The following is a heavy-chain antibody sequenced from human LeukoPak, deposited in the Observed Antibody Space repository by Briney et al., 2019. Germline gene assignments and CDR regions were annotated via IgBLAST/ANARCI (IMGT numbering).Heavy chain of an antibody. Sequence: SQTLSLTCTVSGGSISSGAYYWSWIRQVPGKGLEWIGYGYFRGNTFYNPSLKGRVTISVDTSNNHFSLQLNSVTAADTAVYYCARADVDTAVVTYFDYWGQGTLVTVSS. CDR3: ARADVDTAVVTYFDY. J-gene: IGHJ4*02. CDR2: GYFRGNT. CDR1: GGSISSGAYY. V-gene: IGHV4-31*03. D-gene: IGHD5-18*01.